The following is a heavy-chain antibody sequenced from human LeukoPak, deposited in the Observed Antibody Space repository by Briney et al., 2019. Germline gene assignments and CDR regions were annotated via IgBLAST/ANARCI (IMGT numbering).Heavy chain of an antibody. CDR3: ARGRQDVTMIVVVMTAVSYYLDV. J-gene: IGHJ6*03. D-gene: IGHD3-22*01. Sequence: KPSETLSPTCAVYGGSFSGYYWTWIRQTPEKGLEWIGEMNPSGSTSYNPSLKSRVTISVDTSKNQFSLKLSSVTAADTAVYYCARGRQDVTMIVVVMTAVSYYLDVWGKGTTVTVS. CDR2: MNPSGST. CDR1: GGSFSGYY. V-gene: IGHV4-34*01.